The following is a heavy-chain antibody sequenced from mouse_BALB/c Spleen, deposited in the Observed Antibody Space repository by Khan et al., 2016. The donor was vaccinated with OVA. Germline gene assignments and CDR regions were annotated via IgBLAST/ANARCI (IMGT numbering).Heavy chain of an antibody. V-gene: IGHV1S81*02. D-gene: IGHD2-10*01. CDR3: ARNAYFGNYFDD. CDR2: IYPNDGSS. Sequence: QVQLQQSGAELVKPGASVKLSCKASGYTFTNYWVHWVKQRPGQGLEWIGEIYPNDGSSNNNEKFKNKATLTVDKSSSTAYMQLSSLTSEDSEVYDCARNAYFGNYFDDWGQGTTLTVAS. CDR1: GYTFTNYW. J-gene: IGHJ2*01.